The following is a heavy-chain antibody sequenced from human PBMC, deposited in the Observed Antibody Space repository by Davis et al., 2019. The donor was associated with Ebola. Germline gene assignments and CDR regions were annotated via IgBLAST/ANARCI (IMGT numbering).Heavy chain of an antibody. CDR3: AREARHALSGGYGMDV. J-gene: IGHJ6*04. CDR2: IKAGNGNR. V-gene: IGHV1-3*01. D-gene: IGHD5-12*01. CDR1: AYTFSNYA. Sequence: AASVKVSCKASAYTFSNYAIHWVRQAPGQRLEWMGWIKAGNGNRKYSQNIQGRVNITRDTSASTAYMELSSLRSEDTAVYYCAREARHALSGGYGMDVWGKGTTVTVSS.